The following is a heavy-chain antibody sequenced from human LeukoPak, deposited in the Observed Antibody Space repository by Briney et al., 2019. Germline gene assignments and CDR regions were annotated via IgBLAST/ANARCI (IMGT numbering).Heavy chain of an antibody. CDR2: INPNSGDT. J-gene: IGHJ4*02. Sequence: ASVKVSCRASGYTFTGYHMHWVRQAPGQGLEWMGRINPNSGDTNYAQNFQGRVTMTRDTSINTAYMELSRLRSDDTAVYYRAISTRQLYYFDYWGQGTLVTVSS. D-gene: IGHD2-2*01. CDR1: GYTFTGYH. V-gene: IGHV1-2*06. CDR3: AISTRQLYYFDY.